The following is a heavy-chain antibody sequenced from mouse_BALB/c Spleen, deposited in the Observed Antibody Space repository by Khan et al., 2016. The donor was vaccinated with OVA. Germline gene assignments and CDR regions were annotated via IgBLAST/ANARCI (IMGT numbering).Heavy chain of an antibody. Sequence: EVELVESGGGFVKAGGSLKLSCAASGFTFSNYGLSWVRQTPEKSLEWVATISSGGSFTYYPDSVKGRFTISRDNAENTLYLQMSSLRSEDTAMYYCVRTPGYYGSGYFDYWGQGTTLTVSS. CDR2: ISSGGSFT. V-gene: IGHV5-9-3*01. D-gene: IGHD1-1*01. CDR3: VRTPGYYGSGYFDY. CDR1: GFTFSNYG. J-gene: IGHJ2*01.